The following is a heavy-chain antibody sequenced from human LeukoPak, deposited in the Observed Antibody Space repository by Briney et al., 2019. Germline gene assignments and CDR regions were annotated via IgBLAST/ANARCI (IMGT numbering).Heavy chain of an antibody. CDR1: GFTVSTTY. Sequence: GGSLRLSCAASGFTVSTTYMSWVRQAPGKGLEWVSIIYTGGSTYYAHSVKGRFTISRDNSKNTVYLQMNSLRAEDTAVYYCAKARVVVIKGGFDYWGQGTLVTVSS. D-gene: IGHD3-22*01. J-gene: IGHJ4*02. CDR3: AKARVVVIKGGFDY. V-gene: IGHV3-53*01. CDR2: IYTGGST.